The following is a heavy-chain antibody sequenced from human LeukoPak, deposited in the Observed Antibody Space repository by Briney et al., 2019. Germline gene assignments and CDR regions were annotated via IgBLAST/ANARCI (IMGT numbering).Heavy chain of an antibody. CDR2: INHSGST. CDR1: GGSFSGYY. J-gene: IGHJ5*02. D-gene: IGHD3-22*01. CDR3: AHYSGYYSSWFDP. V-gene: IGHV4-34*01. Sequence: SETLSLTCAVYGGSFSGYYWSWIRQPPGKGLEWIGEINHSGSTNYNPSLKSRVTISVDTSRNQFSLKLSSVTAADTAVYYCAHYSGYYSSWFDPWGQGTLVTVSS.